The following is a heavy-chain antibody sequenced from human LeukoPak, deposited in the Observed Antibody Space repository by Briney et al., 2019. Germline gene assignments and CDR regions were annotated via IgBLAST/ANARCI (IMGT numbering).Heavy chain of an antibody. CDR2: IIPIFGTA. CDR1: GGTFSSYA. CDR3: ARGPRIVATIQYYFDY. D-gene: IGHD5-12*01. V-gene: IGHV1-69*05. Sequence: SVKVSCKASGGTFSSYAISWVRQAPGQGLEWMGGIIPIFGTANYAQKFQGRVTITTDESTSTAYMELSSLRSEDTAVYYCARGPRIVATIQYYFDYWGQGTLVTVSS. J-gene: IGHJ4*02.